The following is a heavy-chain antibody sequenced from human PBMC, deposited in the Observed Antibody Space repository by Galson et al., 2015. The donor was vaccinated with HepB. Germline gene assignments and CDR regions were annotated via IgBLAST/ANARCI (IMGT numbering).Heavy chain of an antibody. Sequence: SLRLSCAASGFTFSSYWMSWVRQAPGKGLEWVANIKQDGSEKYYVDSVKGRFTISRDNAKNSQYLQMNSLRAEDTAVYYCARGWGAVDTAMAQSGDYWGQGTLVTVSS. J-gene: IGHJ4*02. D-gene: IGHD5-18*01. CDR2: IKQDGSEK. V-gene: IGHV3-7*03. CDR3: ARGWGAVDTAMAQSGDY. CDR1: GFTFSSYW.